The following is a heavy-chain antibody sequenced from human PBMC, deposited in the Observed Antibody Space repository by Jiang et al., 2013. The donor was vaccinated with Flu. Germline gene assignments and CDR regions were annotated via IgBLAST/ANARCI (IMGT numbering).Heavy chain of an antibody. V-gene: IGHV1-46*01. D-gene: IGHD2-2*01. CDR2: INPSGGST. J-gene: IGHJ6*02. Sequence: WVRQAPGQGLEWMGIINPSGGSTSYAQKFQGRVTMTRDTSTSTVYMELSSLRSEDTAVYYCGGPAAMDDYYYGMDVWGQGTTVTVSS. CDR3: GGPAAMDDYYYGMDV.